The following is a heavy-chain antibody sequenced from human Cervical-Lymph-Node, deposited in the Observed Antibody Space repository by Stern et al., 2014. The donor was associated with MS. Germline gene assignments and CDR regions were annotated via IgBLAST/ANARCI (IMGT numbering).Heavy chain of an antibody. V-gene: IGHV3-73*01. D-gene: IGHD3-10*01. CDR3: VSDGSGWRN. Sequence: EVQLLQSGGGLVQPGGSLKLSCAASGILFSGASMHWVRQPSGKGLEWIGRIRSKTNAYTITYTASAKGRFTISRDDSKSTTYLQMNSLKTEDTAVYYCVSDGSGWRNWGQGTLVTVSS. CDR1: GILFSGAS. J-gene: IGHJ4*02. CDR2: IRSKTNAYTI.